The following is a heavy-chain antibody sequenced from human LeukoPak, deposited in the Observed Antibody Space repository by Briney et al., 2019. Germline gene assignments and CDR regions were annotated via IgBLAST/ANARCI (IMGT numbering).Heavy chain of an antibody. CDR3: ARNRGYCTNGVCCRSPVA. Sequence: GGSLRLSCAASGFTFSSYSMNWVRQAPGKGLEWVSSISSSSSYKYYADSVKGRFTISRDNAKNSLYLQMNSLRAEDTAVYYCARNRGYCTNGVCCRSPVAWGKGTTVTVSS. J-gene: IGHJ6*04. CDR1: GFTFSSYS. CDR2: ISSSSSYK. D-gene: IGHD2-8*01. V-gene: IGHV3-21*01.